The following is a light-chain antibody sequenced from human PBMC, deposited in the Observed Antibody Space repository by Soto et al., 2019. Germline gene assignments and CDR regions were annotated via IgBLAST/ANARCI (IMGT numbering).Light chain of an antibody. CDR1: SSNIGAGYD. CDR2: GNI. V-gene: IGLV1-40*01. J-gene: IGLJ1*01. Sequence: QSVLTQPPSVSGAPGQKVTISCTGSSSNIGAGYDVHWYQQRPGTAPKLLIFGNINRPSGVPDRFSGSKSGTSASLAITGLQAEDEGDYYCCSYTTSSTLVFGTGTKLTVL. CDR3: CSYTTSSTLV.